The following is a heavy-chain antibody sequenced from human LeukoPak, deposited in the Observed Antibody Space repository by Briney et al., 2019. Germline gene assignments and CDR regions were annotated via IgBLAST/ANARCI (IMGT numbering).Heavy chain of an antibody. CDR3: ARVGVGATPRGRMDV. V-gene: IGHV3-33*08. CDR2: IWYDGSNK. CDR1: GFTFSSYA. J-gene: IGHJ6*02. Sequence: GGSLRLSCAASGFTFSSYAMSWVRQAPGKGLEWVAVIWYDGSNKYYADSVKGRFTISRDNSKNTLYLQMNSLRAEDTAVYYCARVGVGATPRGRMDVWGQGTTVTVSS. D-gene: IGHD1-26*01.